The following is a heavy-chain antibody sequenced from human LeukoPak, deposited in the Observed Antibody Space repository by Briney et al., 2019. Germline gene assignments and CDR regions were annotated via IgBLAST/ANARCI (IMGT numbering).Heavy chain of an antibody. Sequence: GGSLRLSCAASGFTFSSYSMNWVRQASGKGLEWVASINPDGNKKYSADSVKGRFTISRDNAENSLYLQMNSLRVEDTAFYYCARDLAYSRLDYWGQGMLVTVSS. D-gene: IGHD5-18*01. CDR3: ARDLAYSRLDY. V-gene: IGHV3-7*01. CDR1: GFTFSSYS. J-gene: IGHJ4*02. CDR2: INPDGNKK.